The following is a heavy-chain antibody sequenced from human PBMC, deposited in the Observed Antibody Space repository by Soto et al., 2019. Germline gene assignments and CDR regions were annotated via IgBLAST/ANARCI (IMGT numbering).Heavy chain of an antibody. CDR1: GGSIRSGGYY. CDR3: ARARYGSGSYYNYYYYGMDV. CDR2: IYFDGGT. D-gene: IGHD3-10*01. Sequence: PSETLSLTCTVSGGSIRSGGYYWTWIRQHPEKGLEWIGFIYFDGGTCYNPSLKSRVTISVDTSKNYFSMRLRSVTAADTAVYYCARARYGSGSYYNYYYYGMDVWGQGTTVTVSS. V-gene: IGHV4-31*03. J-gene: IGHJ6*02.